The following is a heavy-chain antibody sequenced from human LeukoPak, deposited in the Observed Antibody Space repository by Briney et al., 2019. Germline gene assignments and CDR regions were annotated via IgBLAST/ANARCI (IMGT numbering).Heavy chain of an antibody. CDR3: ARDANIEMATTDFDY. Sequence: GGSLRLSCAASGFTFSDYYMSWIRQAPGKGLEWVSYISSSGSTIYYADSVKGRFTISRDNAKNSLYLQMNSLRAEDTAVYYCARDANIEMATTDFDYWGQGTLVTVSS. CDR1: GFTFSDYY. D-gene: IGHD5-24*01. V-gene: IGHV3-11*04. CDR2: ISSSGSTI. J-gene: IGHJ4*02.